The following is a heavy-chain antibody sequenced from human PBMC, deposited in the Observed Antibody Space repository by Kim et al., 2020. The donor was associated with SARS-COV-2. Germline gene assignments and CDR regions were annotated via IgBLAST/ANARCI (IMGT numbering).Heavy chain of an antibody. Sequence: SETLSLTCNVSGGSITTSEYYCSWIHQSPGKGLEWIGYISYTGSTYYNPSLKSRINISRDTSKNQFSLRLTSLSAADTAIYYCARSADSGDYGINWGQGT. D-gene: IGHD4-17*01. CDR3: ARSADSGDYGIN. CDR2: ISYTGST. J-gene: IGHJ4*02. V-gene: IGHV4-30-4*01. CDR1: GGSITTSEYY.